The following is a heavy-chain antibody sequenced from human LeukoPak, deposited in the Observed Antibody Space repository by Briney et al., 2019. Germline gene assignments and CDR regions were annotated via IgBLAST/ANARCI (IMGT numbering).Heavy chain of an antibody. Sequence: GGSLRLSCAASGFTFSSYGMSWVRQAPGKGLEWVSAISGSGGCTYYADSVKGRFTFSRDNSKNTLYLQMNSLRAEDTAVYYCAKDLYDYYDSSGYLMLDYWGQGTLVTVSS. D-gene: IGHD3-22*01. J-gene: IGHJ4*02. CDR2: ISGSGGCT. CDR3: AKDLYDYYDSSGYLMLDY. V-gene: IGHV3-23*01. CDR1: GFTFSSYG.